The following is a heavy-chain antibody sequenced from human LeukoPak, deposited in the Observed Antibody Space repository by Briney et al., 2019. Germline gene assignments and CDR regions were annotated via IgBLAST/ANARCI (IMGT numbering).Heavy chain of an antibody. D-gene: IGHD3-3*01. V-gene: IGHV4-4*09. J-gene: IGHJ6*03. CDR3: ARPHAYDFSYMDV. CDR2: IYTSGST. Sequence: SETLSLTCTVSGGSISSYYWSWIRQPPGKGPEWIGYIYTSGSTNYNPSLKSRVTISVDTSKNQFSLKLSSVTAADTAVYYCARPHAYDFSYMDVWGKGTTVTVSS. CDR1: GGSISSYY.